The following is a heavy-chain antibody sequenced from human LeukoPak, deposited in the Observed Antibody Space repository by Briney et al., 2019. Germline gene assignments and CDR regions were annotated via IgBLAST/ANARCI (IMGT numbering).Heavy chain of an antibody. J-gene: IGHJ4*02. Sequence: PGGSLRLSCAASGFTFSSYAMSWVRQAPGKGLGWVSAISGSGGSTYYADSVKGRFTISRDNSKNTLYLQMNSLRAEDTAVYYCAKFPSQQLVYFDYWGQGTLVTVSS. CDR1: GFTFSSYA. D-gene: IGHD6-13*01. V-gene: IGHV3-23*01. CDR2: ISGSGGST. CDR3: AKFPSQQLVYFDY.